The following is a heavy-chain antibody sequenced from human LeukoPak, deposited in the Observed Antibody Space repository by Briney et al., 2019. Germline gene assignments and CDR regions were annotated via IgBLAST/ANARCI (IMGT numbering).Heavy chain of an antibody. CDR3: AREGAARNFDY. CDR2: LYYMRGA. J-gene: IGHJ4*02. V-gene: IGHV4-59*12. CDR1: GGSISGYY. D-gene: IGHD6-6*01. Sequence: PSETLSLTCTVSGGSISGYYWSWSRQPPGKGVEWIGNLYYMRGAWYKSSLKSRVSISLDTSQNQFSLKLSSVTAADTAVYYCAREGAARNFDYWGQGILVTVSS.